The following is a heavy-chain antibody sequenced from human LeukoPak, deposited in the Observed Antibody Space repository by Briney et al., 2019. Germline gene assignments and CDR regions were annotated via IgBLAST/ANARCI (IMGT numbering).Heavy chain of an antibody. D-gene: IGHD5-12*01. CDR1: GGSISSSNW. CDR2: IYHSGGT. V-gene: IGHV4-4*02. CDR3: ARSGYVRYWYFDL. Sequence: SETLSLTCAVSGGSISSSNWWSWVRQPPGKGLEWIGEIYHSGGTNYNPSLKSRVTISVDTSKNQFSLKLSPVTAADTAVYYCARSGYVRYWYFDLWGRGTLVTVSS. J-gene: IGHJ2*01.